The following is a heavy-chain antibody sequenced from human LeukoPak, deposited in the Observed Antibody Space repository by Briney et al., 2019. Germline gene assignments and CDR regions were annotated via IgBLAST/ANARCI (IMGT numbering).Heavy chain of an antibody. CDR2: INHSGST. V-gene: IGHV4-34*01. CDR3: ARGGYARLRNYYYGMDV. Sequence: SETLSLTCAVYGGSFSGYYWNWIRQPPGKGLEWIGEINHSGSTNYNPSLKSRVTISVDTSKNQFSLKLSSVTAADTAVYYCARGGYARLRNYYYGMDVWGQGTTVTVSS. CDR1: GGSFSGYY. J-gene: IGHJ6*02. D-gene: IGHD4-17*01.